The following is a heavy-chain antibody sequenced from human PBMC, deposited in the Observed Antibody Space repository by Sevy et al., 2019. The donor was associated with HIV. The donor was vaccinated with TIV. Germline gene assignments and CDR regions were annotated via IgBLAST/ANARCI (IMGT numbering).Heavy chain of an antibody. D-gene: IGHD3-22*01. V-gene: IGHV1-2*02. CDR3: AREFDSSATDAFDI. CDR2: ISPNSDGT. J-gene: IGHJ3*02. CDR1: GYTFTDYY. Sequence: ASVKVSCEASGYTFTDYYMHWVRQAPGQGPEWMGWISPNSDGTKYAQKFQGRVTLTRDTSISTAYMELSRLGPDDTAVYYCAREFDSSATDAFDIWGQGTMVTVSS.